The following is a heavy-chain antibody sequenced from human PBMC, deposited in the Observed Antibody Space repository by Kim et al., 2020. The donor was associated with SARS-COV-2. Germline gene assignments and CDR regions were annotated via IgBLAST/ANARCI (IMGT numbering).Heavy chain of an antibody. CDR2: TYYRSKWYT. Sequence: SHTLSLTCAISGDTVSSNTGVWNWIRQSPSRGLEWLGRTYYRSKWYTDYAVSVKSRITINPDTSQNQFSLQLKSVTPEDTAVYFCARDAPGSSYFDYWGQGTLVTVSS. V-gene: IGHV6-1*01. CDR1: GDTVSSNTGV. CDR3: ARDAPGSSYFDY. D-gene: IGHD6-13*01. J-gene: IGHJ4*02.